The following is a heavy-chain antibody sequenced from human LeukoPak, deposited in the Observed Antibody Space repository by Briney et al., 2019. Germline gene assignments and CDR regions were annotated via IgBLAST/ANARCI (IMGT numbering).Heavy chain of an antibody. CDR1: GFTFSSYG. D-gene: IGHD5-12*01. CDR2: IRYDGSNT. Sequence: GGSLRLSCAASGFTFSSYGMHWVRQAPGKGLEWVAFIRYDGSNTYAESVKGRFTISRDNSKNTVYLQMNSLAIEDTAIYYCAKNRWGSVATPDSWGQGTVVTVSS. CDR3: AKNRWGSVATPDS. V-gene: IGHV3-30*02. J-gene: IGHJ4*02.